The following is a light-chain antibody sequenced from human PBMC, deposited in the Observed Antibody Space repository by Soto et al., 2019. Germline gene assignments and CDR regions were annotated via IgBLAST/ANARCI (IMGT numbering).Light chain of an antibody. CDR3: MQGTHWPIT. CDR1: QSLVHSDGIAY. J-gene: IGKJ5*01. Sequence: VVMTQSPLSLPVTLGQPASISCRSNQSLVHSDGIAYFSWFQQRPGRSPRRLIYKVSKRDSGVPARFSGSGSGTDFARKISRVEAEDVGVYYCMQGTHWPITFGQGTRLDIK. V-gene: IGKV2-30*02. CDR2: KVS.